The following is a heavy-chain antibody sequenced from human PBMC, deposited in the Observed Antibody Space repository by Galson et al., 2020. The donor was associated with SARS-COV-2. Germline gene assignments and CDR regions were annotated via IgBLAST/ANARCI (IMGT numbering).Heavy chain of an antibody. CDR3: ASEGYSYGYERFDY. D-gene: IGHD5-18*01. Sequence: GGSLRLNCAASGFTFSSYAMHWVRQAPGKGLEWVAVISYDGSNKYYADSVKGRFTISRDNSKNTLYLQMNSLRAEDTSVYYCASEGYSYGYERFDYWGQGTLVTVSS. J-gene: IGHJ4*02. V-gene: IGHV3-30*04. CDR1: GFTFSSYA. CDR2: ISYDGSNK.